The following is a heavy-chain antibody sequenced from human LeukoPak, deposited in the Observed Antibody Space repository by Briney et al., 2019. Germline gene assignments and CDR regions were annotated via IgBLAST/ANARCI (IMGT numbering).Heavy chain of an antibody. CDR1: GFTFSSYG. CDR2: IRYDGSNK. J-gene: IGHJ4*02. CDR3: AKDWHRYCSSTSCYSGGD. D-gene: IGHD2-2*01. Sequence: QPGGSLRLSCAASGFTFSSYGMHWVRQAPGKGLEWVAFIRYDGSNKYYADSVKGRFTISRDNSKNTLYLQMNSLRAEDTAVYYCAKDWHRYCSSTSCYSGGDWGQGTLVTVSS. V-gene: IGHV3-30*02.